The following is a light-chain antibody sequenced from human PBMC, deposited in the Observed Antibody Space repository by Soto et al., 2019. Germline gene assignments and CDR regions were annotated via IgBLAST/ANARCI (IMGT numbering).Light chain of an antibody. J-gene: IGKJ1*01. V-gene: IGKV3-15*01. CDR3: QQYNNWPLWT. Sequence: EVGMSRSPATLSVSPGERATLSCRASQSVSSNLAWYQQKPGQAPRLLIYGASTRATGIPARFSGSGSGTEFTLTISSLQSEDFAVYYCQQYNNWPLWTFGQGTKV. CDR2: GAS. CDR1: QSVSSN.